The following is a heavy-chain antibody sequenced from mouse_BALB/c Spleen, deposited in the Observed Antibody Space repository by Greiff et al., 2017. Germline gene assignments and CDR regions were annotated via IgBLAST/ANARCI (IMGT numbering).Heavy chain of an antibody. CDR3: ARDYGSREGFAY. D-gene: IGHD1-1*01. Sequence: VKLVESGPGLVAPSQSLSITCTVSGFSLTSYGVHWVRQPPGKGLEWLGVIWAGGSTNYNSALMSRLSISKDNSKSQVFLKMNSLQTDDTAMYYCARDYGSREGFAYWGQGTLVTVSA. CDR1: GFSLTSYG. J-gene: IGHJ3*01. V-gene: IGHV2-9*02. CDR2: IWAGGST.